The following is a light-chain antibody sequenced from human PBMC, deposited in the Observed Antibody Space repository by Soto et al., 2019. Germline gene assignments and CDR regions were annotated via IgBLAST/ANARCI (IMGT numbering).Light chain of an antibody. V-gene: IGLV2-14*01. J-gene: IGLJ1*01. CDR1: SSDVGGYDY. CDR3: SSHTSGSPRL. CDR2: EVT. Sequence: QSVLTQPASVSGSPGQSIAISCTGTSSDVGGYDYVSWYQQQPDKAPKLMIYEVTKRPSGVSNRFSGSKSGNTASLTISGLQAEDEADYYCSSHTSGSPRLFGTGTKVTVL.